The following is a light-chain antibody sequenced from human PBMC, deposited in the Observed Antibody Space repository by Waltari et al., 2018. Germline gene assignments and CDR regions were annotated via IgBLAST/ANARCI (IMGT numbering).Light chain of an antibody. CDR2: GSS. CDR3: QSYDSSLSGCV. V-gene: IGLV1-40*01. J-gene: IGLJ1*01. Sequence: QSVLTQPPSVSGAPGQRVTISCPGRNPNIGAGYDVQWYQQLPGTPPKPLISGSSNRHSGVPDRFSGSKSGTSASLAITGLQAEDEADYYCQSYDSSLSGCVFGTGTKVTVL. CDR1: NPNIGAGYD.